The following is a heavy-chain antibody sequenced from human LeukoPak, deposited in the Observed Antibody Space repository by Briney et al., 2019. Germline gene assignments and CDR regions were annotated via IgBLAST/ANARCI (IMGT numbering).Heavy chain of an antibody. Sequence: PGPSLTLSCAASGFTFSSYDMHWVRQATGKGLEWVSAIGTAGEPYYPGSVKGRFTFSRENAKNSLYLQMNSLRAGDTAVYYCARMTTRGMDVWGKGTTVTVSS. D-gene: IGHD4-11*01. CDR3: ARMTTRGMDV. CDR1: GFTFSSYD. J-gene: IGHJ6*04. V-gene: IGHV3-13*05. CDR2: IGTAGEP.